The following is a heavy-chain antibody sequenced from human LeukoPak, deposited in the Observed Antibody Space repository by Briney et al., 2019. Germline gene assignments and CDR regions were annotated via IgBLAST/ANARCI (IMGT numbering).Heavy chain of an antibody. J-gene: IGHJ6*03. D-gene: IGHD6-19*01. V-gene: IGHV3-30*02. CDR3: AKDGWYIPRDDYYYMDV. CDR1: GFTFSSYG. CDR2: IRYDGSNK. Sequence: PGGSLRLSRAASGFTFSSYGMHWVRQAPGKGLEWVAFIRYDGSNKYYADSVKGRFTISRDNSKNTLYLQMNSLRAEDTAVYYCAKDGWYIPRDDYYYMDVWGKGTTVTISS.